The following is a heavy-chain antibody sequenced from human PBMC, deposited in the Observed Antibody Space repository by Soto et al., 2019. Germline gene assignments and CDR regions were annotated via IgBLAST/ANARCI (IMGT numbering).Heavy chain of an antibody. CDR3: ARPSVGLAVAGTGIAFDI. V-gene: IGHV4-39*01. CDR2: IYYSGST. Sequence: QLQLQESGPGLVKPSETLSLTCTVSGGSISSSSYYWGWIRQPPVKGLEWIGSIYYSGSTYYNPSLKSRVPISVDPPKNQFSLKLSSVTAADTAVYYCARPSVGLAVAGTGIAFDIWGQGTIVTVSS. CDR1: GGSISSSSYY. D-gene: IGHD6-19*01. J-gene: IGHJ3*02.